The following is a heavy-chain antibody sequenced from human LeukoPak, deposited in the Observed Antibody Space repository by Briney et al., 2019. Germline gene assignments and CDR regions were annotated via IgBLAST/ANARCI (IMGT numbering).Heavy chain of an antibody. CDR3: ASSKDHYCRY. CDR1: GFSFSDSW. CDR2: IHQDAGEK. V-gene: IGHV3-7*05. Sequence: GGSLSLSCAASGFSFSDSWMTWVRQTPGKGLQWVASIHQDAGEKQNLDSVRGRFTISRDNARDSLYLQMNSLRVEDTAMYYCASSKDHYCRYWGQGTPVTVSS. J-gene: IGHJ4*02.